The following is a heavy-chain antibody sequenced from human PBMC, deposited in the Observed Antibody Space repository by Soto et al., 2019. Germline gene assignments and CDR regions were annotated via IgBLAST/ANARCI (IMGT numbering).Heavy chain of an antibody. J-gene: IGHJ6*02. CDR2: MNPTGGNT. D-gene: IGHD3-16*01. Sequence: ASVKVSCKASGYTFTSHDINWVRQATGQGLEWMGWMNPTGGNTGYAQKFQGRVTMTRNTSISTAYMELSSLRSDDTAVYYCAREISYVSGGHLYYGMDVLGQGTAVTVSS. V-gene: IGHV1-8*01. CDR1: GYTFTSHD. CDR3: AREISYVSGGHLYYGMDV.